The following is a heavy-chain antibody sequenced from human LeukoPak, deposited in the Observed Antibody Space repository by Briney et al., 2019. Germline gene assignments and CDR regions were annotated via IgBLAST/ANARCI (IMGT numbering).Heavy chain of an antibody. CDR2: ISSSGSTI. CDR3: ARGPHDTSYDSSGYHFYFDY. Sequence: GGSLRLSCAASGFTFSDYYMSWIRQAPGKGLEWVSYISSSGSTIYYADSVKGRFTISSDNAKNSLYLQMNSLRAEDPAVYYCARGPHDTSYDSSGYHFYFDYWGQGTLVTVSS. D-gene: IGHD3-22*01. J-gene: IGHJ4*02. CDR1: GFTFSDYY. V-gene: IGHV3-11*01.